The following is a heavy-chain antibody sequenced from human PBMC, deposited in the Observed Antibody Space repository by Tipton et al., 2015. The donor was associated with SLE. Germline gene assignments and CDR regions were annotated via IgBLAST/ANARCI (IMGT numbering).Heavy chain of an antibody. J-gene: IGHJ4*02. V-gene: IGHV1-18*01. Sequence: QVQLVQSGGEVRKPGASVKVSCKASGYTFSNYGISWVRQAPGQGLEWMGWISANNGDTKYAQRFQGRVTMTTDTSTSTTYMALRSPRSDDTATYYCARECSGSGCLDYWGQGTLVTVSS. CDR3: ARECSGSGCLDY. CDR1: GYTFSNYG. CDR2: ISANNGDT. D-gene: IGHD3-10*02.